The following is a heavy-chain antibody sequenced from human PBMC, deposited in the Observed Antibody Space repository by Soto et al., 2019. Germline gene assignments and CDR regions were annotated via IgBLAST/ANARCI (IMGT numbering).Heavy chain of an antibody. CDR2: ISYDGSNK. CDR1: GFTFSSYA. Sequence: QVQLVESGGGVVQPGRSLRLSCAASGFTFSSYAMHWVRQAPGKGLEWVAVISYDGSNKYYADSVKGRFTISRDNSKNTLYLQMNSLRAEDTAVYYCARDLMATPYWGQGTLVTVSS. J-gene: IGHJ4*02. V-gene: IGHV3-30-3*01. CDR3: ARDLMATPY. D-gene: IGHD5-12*01.